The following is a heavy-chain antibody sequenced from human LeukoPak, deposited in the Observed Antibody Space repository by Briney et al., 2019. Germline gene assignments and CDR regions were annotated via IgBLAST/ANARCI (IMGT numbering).Heavy chain of an antibody. CDR2: IRSKAYGETT. D-gene: IGHD3/OR15-3a*01. J-gene: IGHJ3*02. CDR3: TAWSADLNAFDI. V-gene: IGHV3-49*04. Sequence: GGSPRLSCTASGFTFGDYAMSWVRQAPGRGLEWVGFIRSKAYGETTDYAASVQGRFTISRDDSKSIAYLQMDSLKTEDTAVYFFTAWSADLNAFDIWGQGTLVTVSS. CDR1: GFTFGDYA.